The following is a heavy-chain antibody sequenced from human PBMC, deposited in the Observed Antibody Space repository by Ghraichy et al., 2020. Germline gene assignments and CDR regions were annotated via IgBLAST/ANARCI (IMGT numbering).Heavy chain of an antibody. CDR1: GFTFSSFG. J-gene: IGHJ4*02. V-gene: IGHV3-33*01. D-gene: IGHD6-13*01. CDR2: IWYDGSNE. CDR3: ARDPSSRAAAGRFDY. Sequence: LSLTCAASGFTFSSFGMYWVRQAPGKGPEWVAVIWYDGSNEDYADPVKGRFTISRDNSKNTLYLQMNSLRDEDTAIYYCARDPSSRAAAGRFDYWGQGTLVTVCS.